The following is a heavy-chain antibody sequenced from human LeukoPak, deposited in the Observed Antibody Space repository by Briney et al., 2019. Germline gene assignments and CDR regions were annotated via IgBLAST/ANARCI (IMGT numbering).Heavy chain of an antibody. J-gene: IGHJ4*02. D-gene: IGHD1-26*01. CDR3: ARDPVEWELLLDY. CDR1: GFTFSNYW. CDR2: MNIDGSEK. Sequence: GGSLRLSCAASGFTFSNYWMGWVRQAPGKRPEWVANMNIDGSEKYYADSVKGRFSISRDNARNSVYLQMASLRVEDSAVYYCARDPVEWELLLDYWGQGTLVTVSS. V-gene: IGHV3-7*01.